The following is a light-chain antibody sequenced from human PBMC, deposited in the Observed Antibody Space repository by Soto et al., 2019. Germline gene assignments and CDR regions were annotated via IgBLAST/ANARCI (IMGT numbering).Light chain of an antibody. Sequence: EVMMTQSPATLSVSPGDTATLSCRASQSVNNNLAWYQQKPGQAPRLLMYYASTRATDVPARFSGSGSGTEFTLTISSLQSEDFAVYYCQQYKNWPPLTFGGGTKVEIK. CDR2: YAS. J-gene: IGKJ4*01. V-gene: IGKV3-15*01. CDR3: QQYKNWPPLT. CDR1: QSVNNN.